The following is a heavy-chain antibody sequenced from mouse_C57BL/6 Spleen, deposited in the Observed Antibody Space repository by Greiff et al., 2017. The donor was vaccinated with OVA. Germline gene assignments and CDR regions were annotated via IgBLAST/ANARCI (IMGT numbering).Heavy chain of an antibody. V-gene: IGHV5-4*01. Sequence: EVHLVESGGGLVKPGGSLKLSCAASGFTFSSYAMSWVRQTPEKRLEWVATISDGGSYTYYPDNVKGRFTISRDNAKNNLYLQMSHLKSEDTAMYYCAREDYLDYWGQGTTLTVSS. CDR1: GFTFSSYA. CDR3: AREDYLDY. D-gene: IGHD2-4*01. J-gene: IGHJ2*01. CDR2: ISDGGSYT.